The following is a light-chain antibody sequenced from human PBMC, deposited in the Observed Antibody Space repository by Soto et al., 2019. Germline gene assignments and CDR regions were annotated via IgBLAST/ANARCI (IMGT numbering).Light chain of an antibody. J-gene: IGKJ2*01. CDR1: QSIRNS. V-gene: IGKV3-15*01. Sequence: EIVMTQSPATLSVSPGERATLSCRASQSIRNSLAWYQQKPGHAPRLLLYGASTRATGIPARFSGGGSGTEFTLTISSLQSEDFAVYSCQQYNNWPPYTFGQGTKVEIK. CDR2: GAS. CDR3: QQYNNWPPYT.